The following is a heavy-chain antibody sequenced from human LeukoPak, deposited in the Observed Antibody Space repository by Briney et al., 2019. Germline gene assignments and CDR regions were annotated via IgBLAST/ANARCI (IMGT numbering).Heavy chain of an antibody. CDR1: GGSISSSSYY. CDR3: ARHSYGYSSSPPYYGMDV. Sequence: PSETLSLTCTVSGGSISSSSYYWGRIRQPPGQGLVWIGSIYYSGSTYYNPSLKSRVTISVDTSKNQFSLKLSSVTAADTAVYYCARHSYGYSSSPPYYGMDVWGQGTTVTVSS. V-gene: IGHV4-39*01. CDR2: IYYSGST. D-gene: IGHD6-13*01. J-gene: IGHJ6*02.